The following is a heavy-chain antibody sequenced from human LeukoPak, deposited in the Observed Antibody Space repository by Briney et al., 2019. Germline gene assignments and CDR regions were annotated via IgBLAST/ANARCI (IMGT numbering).Heavy chain of an antibody. CDR1: GFIFSTYW. J-gene: IGHJ4*02. D-gene: IGHD3-9*01. V-gene: IGHV3-74*03. CDR3: AGDLDWILFDY. Sequence: GGSLRLSCAASGFIFSTYWMHWVRQAPGKGLVWVSRIRPEGTTTAYADSVKGRFTISRDNAKNTLFLQMNSLSAEDTAVYYCAGDLDWILFDYWGQGTLVTVSS. CDR2: IRPEGTTT.